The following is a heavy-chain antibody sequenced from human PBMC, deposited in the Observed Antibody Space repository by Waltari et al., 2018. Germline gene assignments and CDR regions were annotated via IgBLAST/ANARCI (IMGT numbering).Heavy chain of an antibody. CDR2: MNPNSGNT. Sequence: QVQLVQSGAEVKKPGASVRVSCTASGYTFATYDINWVRQAPGQGLEYMGWMNPNSGNTGYAQKFQGRLTFTGDTSISTAYMELSSLTSEDTAVYYCASEPFYARWSQGTLVTVSS. J-gene: IGHJ4*02. CDR1: GYTFATYD. V-gene: IGHV1-8*02. D-gene: IGHD2-2*01. CDR3: ASEPFYAR.